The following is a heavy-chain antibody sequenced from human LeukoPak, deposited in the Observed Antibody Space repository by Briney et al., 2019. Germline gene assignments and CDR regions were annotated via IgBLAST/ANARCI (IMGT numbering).Heavy chain of an antibody. CDR2: ISGSGGST. V-gene: IGHV3-23*01. D-gene: IGHD3-9*01. CDR1: GFTFSSYA. J-gene: IGHJ4*02. CDR3: AKDRNYDILTGYSYFDY. Sequence: GGSLRLSCAASGFTFSSYAMSWVGQAPGKGLEWVSAISGSGGSTYYADSVKGRFTISRDNSKNTLYLQMNSLRAEDTAVYYCAKDRNYDILTGYSYFDYWGQGTLVTVSS.